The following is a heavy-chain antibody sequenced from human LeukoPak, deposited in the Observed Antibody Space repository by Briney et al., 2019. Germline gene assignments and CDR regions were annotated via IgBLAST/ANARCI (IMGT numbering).Heavy chain of an antibody. D-gene: IGHD1-7*01. Sequence: GGSLRLSCAASGFTFSSYSMHWVRQAPGKGLQWVSSISGGSSYMYYADSLKGRFTISRDNAKNSLYLQMNSLRAEDTAVYYCAREDGITGTTVGYWGQGTLVTVSS. CDR2: ISGGSSYM. CDR3: AREDGITGTTVGY. V-gene: IGHV3-21*01. J-gene: IGHJ4*02. CDR1: GFTFSSYS.